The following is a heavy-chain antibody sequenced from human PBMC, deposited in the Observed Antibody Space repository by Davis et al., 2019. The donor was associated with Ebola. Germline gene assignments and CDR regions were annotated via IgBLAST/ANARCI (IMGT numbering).Heavy chain of an antibody. V-gene: IGHV3-30*02. Sequence: PGGSLRLSCAASGFTFSSYGMHWVRQAPGKGLEWVAVIWYDGSNKYYADSVKGRFTISRDNSKNTLYLQMNSLRAEDTAVYYCVRGVVAATYSWFDPWGQGTLVTVSS. CDR3: VRGVVAATYSWFDP. D-gene: IGHD2-15*01. CDR2: IWYDGSNK. CDR1: GFTFSSYG. J-gene: IGHJ5*02.